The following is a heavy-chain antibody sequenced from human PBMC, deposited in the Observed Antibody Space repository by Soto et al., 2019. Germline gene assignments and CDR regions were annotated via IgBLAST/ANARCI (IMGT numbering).Heavy chain of an antibody. CDR3: ASLTMIVPYDFDY. CDR2: ISYDGSNK. V-gene: IGHV3-30-3*01. J-gene: IGHJ4*02. Sequence: QVQLVESGGGVVQPGRSLRLSCAASGFTFSSYAMNWVRQAPGKGLEWVAVISYDGSNKYYADSVKGRFTISRDNSKNTLYLQMNSLRAEDTAVYYCASLTMIVPYDFDYWGQGTLVTVSS. D-gene: IGHD3-22*01. CDR1: GFTFSSYA.